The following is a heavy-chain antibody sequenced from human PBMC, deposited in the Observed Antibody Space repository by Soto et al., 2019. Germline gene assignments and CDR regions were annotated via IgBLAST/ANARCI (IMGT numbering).Heavy chain of an antibody. CDR1: GGTFSSYA. J-gene: IGHJ6*02. D-gene: IGHD5-18*01. Sequence: GASVKVSCKASGGTFSSYAISWVRQAPGQGLEWMGGIIPIFGTANYAQKFQGRVTITADESTSTAYMELSSLRSEDTAVYYCARDQDSYGFGYYYYGMDVWGQGTTVTVSS. CDR2: IIPIFGTA. V-gene: IGHV1-69*13. CDR3: ARDQDSYGFGYYYYGMDV.